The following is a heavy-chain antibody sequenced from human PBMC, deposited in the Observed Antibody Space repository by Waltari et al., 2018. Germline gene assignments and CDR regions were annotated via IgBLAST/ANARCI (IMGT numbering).Heavy chain of an antibody. J-gene: IGHJ4*02. D-gene: IGHD3-3*01. V-gene: IGHV1-69*10. CDR3: ARGPYYDFWSGLNADY. Sequence: QVQLVQSGAEVKKPGSSVKVSCKASGGTFSSYAISWVRQAPGQGLEWMGGIIPFLGIANYAQKFQGRVTITADKSTSTAYMELSSLRSEDTAVYYCARGPYYDFWSGLNADYWGQGTLVTVSS. CDR2: IIPFLGIA. CDR1: GGTFSSYA.